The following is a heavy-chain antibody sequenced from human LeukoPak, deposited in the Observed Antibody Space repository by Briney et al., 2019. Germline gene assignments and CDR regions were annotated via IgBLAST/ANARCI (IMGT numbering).Heavy chain of an antibody. CDR2: INPSGGTT. V-gene: IGHV1-46*01. CDR3: ARDRMGSAFDI. D-gene: IGHD3-10*01. CDR1: GYTFTSYY. J-gene: IGHJ3*02. Sequence: ASVKVSCKASGYTFTSYYMHWVRQAPGQGLEWMGIINPSGGTTSYAQKFQGRVTMTRDMSTSTVYMELSSLRSEDTAVYYCARDRMGSAFDIWGQGTMVTVSS.